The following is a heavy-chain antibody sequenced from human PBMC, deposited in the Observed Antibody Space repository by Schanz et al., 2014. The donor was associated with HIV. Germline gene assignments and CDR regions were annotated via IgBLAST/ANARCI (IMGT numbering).Heavy chain of an antibody. D-gene: IGHD1-7*01. CDR1: GFTFSNYW. J-gene: IGHJ6*02. CDR2: MDLDGSTT. CDR3: AKDRITGTTGVPYYYYGMDV. V-gene: IGHV3-74*01. Sequence: EVQLVESGGAFVQPGGSLRLSCAASGFTFSNYWMHWVRQAPGKGLVWVSRMDLDGSTTNYADSVKGRFTISRDNSKNTLYLQMNSLRAEDTAVYYCAKDRITGTTGVPYYYYGMDVWGQGTTVTVSS.